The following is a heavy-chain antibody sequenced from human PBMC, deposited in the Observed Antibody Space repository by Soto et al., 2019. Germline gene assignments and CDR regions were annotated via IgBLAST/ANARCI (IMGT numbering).Heavy chain of an antibody. CDR2: IYHSGST. D-gene: IGHD3-3*01. CDR1: GGSISSGGYS. Sequence: PSETLSLTCAVSGGSISSGGYSWSWIRQPPGKGLEWIGYIYHSGSTYYNPSLKSRVTISVDRSKNQFSLKLSSVTAADTAVYYCARVRFLEWLLAPYYYYGMDVWGQGTTVTVSS. J-gene: IGHJ6*02. V-gene: IGHV4-30-2*01. CDR3: ARVRFLEWLLAPYYYYGMDV.